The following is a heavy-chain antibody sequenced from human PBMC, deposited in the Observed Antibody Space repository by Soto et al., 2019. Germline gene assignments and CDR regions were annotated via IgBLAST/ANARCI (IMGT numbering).Heavy chain of an antibody. CDR3: ASRNIVVVVAATRKGYYYGIDV. V-gene: IGHV1-18*01. J-gene: IGHJ6*02. CDR1: GDTVTSYG. CDR2: VSAYNGHT. D-gene: IGHD2-15*01. Sequence: QVQLVQSGAEVKQPGASVKVSFKASGDTVTSYGISWVRQAPGQGLEWMGCVSAYNGHTNYAQKLQARVTITPDTSTNTAYLELMSLRSDDTAVYYCASRNIVVVVAATRKGYYYGIDVWGQGTPVPVSS.